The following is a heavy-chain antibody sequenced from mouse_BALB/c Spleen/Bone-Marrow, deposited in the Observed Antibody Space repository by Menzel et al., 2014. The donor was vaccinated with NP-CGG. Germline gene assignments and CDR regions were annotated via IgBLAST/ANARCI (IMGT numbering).Heavy chain of an antibody. CDR1: GDSITSGY. D-gene: IGHD1-1*01. J-gene: IGHJ2*01. CDR3: ARYDGYYFDY. V-gene: IGHV3-8*02. Sequence: EVMLVESGPSLVKPSQTLSLTCSVTGDSITSGYWNWIRKFPGNKLEYMGYISYSGGTYYDPSLKSRISITRDTSKNQFYLQLNSVTTEDTATYYCARYDGYYFDYWGQGTNLTVSS. CDR2: ISYSGGT.